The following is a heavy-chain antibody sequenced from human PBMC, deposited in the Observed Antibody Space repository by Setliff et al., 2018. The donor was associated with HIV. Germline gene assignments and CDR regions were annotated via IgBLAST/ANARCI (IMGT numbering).Heavy chain of an antibody. V-gene: IGHV1-2*06. D-gene: IGHD3-10*01. J-gene: IGHJ1*01. CDR2: INPNSGGT. CDR3: ARDWAEDYYGSGSFQY. Sequence: ASVKASCKASGYMFSGFHMHWVRQAAGQGLEWMGRINPNSGGTNYAQKFQGRVTMTRDTSISTAYMELSRLRSDDTAVYYCARDWAEDYYGSGSFQYWGQGTQVTVSS. CDR1: GYMFSGFH.